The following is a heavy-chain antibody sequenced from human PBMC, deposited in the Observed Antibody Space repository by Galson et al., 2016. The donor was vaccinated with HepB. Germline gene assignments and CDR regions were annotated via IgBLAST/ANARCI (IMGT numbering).Heavy chain of an antibody. J-gene: IGHJ4*02. D-gene: IGHD3-22*01. CDR1: GGSISSSSYY. CDR2: IYHSGST. V-gene: IGHV4-39*01. Sequence: ETLSLTCTVSGGSISSSSYYWGWIRQPPGKGLEWIGSIYHSGSTNHNPSLKSRVTISVGTSKNQFSLKLSSVTAADTAVYYCARSTQYYYDSSGYYDYWGQGTLVTVSS. CDR3: ARSTQYYYDSSGYYDY.